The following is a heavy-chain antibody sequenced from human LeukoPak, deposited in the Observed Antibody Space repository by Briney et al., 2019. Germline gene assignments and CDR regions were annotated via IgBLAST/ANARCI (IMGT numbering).Heavy chain of an antibody. CDR2: IYYSGST. V-gene: IGHV4-31*03. CDR1: GGSISSGGYS. CDR3: ARLPPHYDILTGYYGYYYGMDV. D-gene: IGHD3-9*01. Sequence: PSETLSLTCTVSGGSISSGGYSWSWIRQHPGKGLEWIGYIYYSGSTYYNPSLKSRVTISVDTSKNQFSLKLSSVTAADTAVYYCARLPPHYDILTGYYGYYYGMDVWGQGTTVTVSS. J-gene: IGHJ6*02.